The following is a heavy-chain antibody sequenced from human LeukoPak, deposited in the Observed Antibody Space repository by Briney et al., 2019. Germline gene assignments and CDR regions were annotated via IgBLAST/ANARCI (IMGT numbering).Heavy chain of an antibody. V-gene: IGHV3-53*01. CDR2: IYTGGNT. D-gene: IGHD3-22*01. CDR1: GFTYSSYA. CDR3: ARGDDSGYYDYFDY. Sequence: GGSLRLSCAASGFTYSSYAMSWVRQAPGKGLEWVSTIYTGGNTYYAASVKGRFTISRDFSKNTVFLHMNSLRAEDTAMYYCARGDDSGYYDYFDYWGQGALVTVSS. J-gene: IGHJ4*02.